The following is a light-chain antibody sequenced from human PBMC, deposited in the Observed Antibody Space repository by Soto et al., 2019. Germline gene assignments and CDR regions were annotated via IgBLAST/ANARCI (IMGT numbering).Light chain of an antibody. Sequence: DIQMTQYPSSLSASVGDRVPMTCRASHGIRKALCWYQQRPGKGPKRLIFGAASLQSGVPSRFSGSAYGTEFTVTLSSLQPEDFATNFCLQRNYYPLPFGGGTTV. CDR1: HGIRKA. V-gene: IGKV1-17*01. J-gene: IGKJ4*01. CDR3: LQRNYYPLP. CDR2: GAA.